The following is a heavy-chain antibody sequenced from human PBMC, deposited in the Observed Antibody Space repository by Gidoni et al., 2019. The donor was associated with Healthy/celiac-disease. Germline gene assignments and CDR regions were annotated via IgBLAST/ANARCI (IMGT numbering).Heavy chain of an antibody. D-gene: IGHD6-19*01. Sequence: QVQLQESGPGLGKPSETLSMTCTVSGGSISSYYWSWIRQPPGKGLEWIGYIYYSGSTNYHPPLKSRVTISVDTSKNQFSLKLSSVTAADTAVYYCARSIAVAGANYYYYGMDVWGQGTTVTVSS. J-gene: IGHJ6*02. CDR1: GGSISSYY. CDR3: ARSIAVAGANYYYYGMDV. V-gene: IGHV4-59*08. CDR2: IYYSGST.